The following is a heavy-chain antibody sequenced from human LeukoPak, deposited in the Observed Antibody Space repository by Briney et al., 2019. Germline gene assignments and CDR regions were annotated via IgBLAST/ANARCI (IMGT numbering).Heavy chain of an antibody. CDR1: GYTFTTYG. D-gene: IGHD6-13*01. J-gene: IGHJ4*02. V-gene: IGHV7-4-1*02. CDR3: ARAPWIAAAGTDDY. CDR2: INTNTGNP. Sequence: GASVKVSCKTSGYTFTTYGICWVRQAPGQGLEWMGWINTNTGNPTYAQGFTGRFVFSLDTSVSTAYLQISSLKAEDTAVYYCARAPWIAAAGTDDYWGQGTLVTVSS.